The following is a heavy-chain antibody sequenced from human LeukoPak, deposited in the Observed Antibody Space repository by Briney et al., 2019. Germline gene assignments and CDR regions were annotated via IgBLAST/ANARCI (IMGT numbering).Heavy chain of an antibody. D-gene: IGHD3-16*02. Sequence: GASVKVSCKASGGTFISYAISWVRRAPGQGLEWMGGIIPIFGTANYAQKFQGRVTITADESTSTAYMELSSLRSEDTAVYYCAREYDYVWGSYRPLHYWGQGTLVTVSS. CDR2: IIPIFGTA. J-gene: IGHJ4*02. CDR3: AREYDYVWGSYRPLHY. V-gene: IGHV1-69*01. CDR1: GGTFISYA.